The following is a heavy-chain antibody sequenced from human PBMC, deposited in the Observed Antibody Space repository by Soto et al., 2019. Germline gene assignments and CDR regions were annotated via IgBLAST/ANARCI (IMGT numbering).Heavy chain of an antibody. CDR1: GGSISSYY. V-gene: IGHV4-59*01. Sequence: PSETLSLTCTVSGGSISSYYWSWIRQPPGKGLEWIGYIYYSGSTNYNPSLKSRVTISVDTSKNQFSLKLSSVTAADTAVYYCASHYDRSGYYRFDYWGQAPLVTVSS. D-gene: IGHD3-22*01. CDR2: IYYSGST. J-gene: IGHJ4*02. CDR3: ASHYDRSGYYRFDY.